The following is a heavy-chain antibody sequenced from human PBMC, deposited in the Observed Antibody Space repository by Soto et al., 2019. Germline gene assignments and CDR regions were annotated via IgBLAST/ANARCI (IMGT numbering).Heavy chain of an antibody. CDR3: ARALVVPAARLDY. Sequence: QVQLVESGGGVVQPGRSLRLSCAASGFTFSSYAMHWVRQAPGKGLEWVAVISYDGSNKYYADSVKGRFTISRDNSKNTLYLQMNSLRAEDTAVYYCARALVVPAARLDYWGQGTLVTVSS. J-gene: IGHJ4*02. D-gene: IGHD2-2*01. V-gene: IGHV3-30-3*01. CDR1: GFTFSSYA. CDR2: ISYDGSNK.